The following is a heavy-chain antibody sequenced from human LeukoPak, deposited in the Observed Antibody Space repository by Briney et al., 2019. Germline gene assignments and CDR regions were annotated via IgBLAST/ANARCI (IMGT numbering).Heavy chain of an antibody. D-gene: IGHD4-17*01. CDR1: GFTFSSYS. CDR3: ARRGESANYGDYRFDY. V-gene: IGHV3-48*01. Sequence: GGSLRLSCAASGFTFSSYSMNWVRQAPGKGLEWVSYISSSSSTIYYADSVKGRFTISRDNAKNSLYLQMNSLRAEDTAVYYCARRGESANYGDYRFDYWGQGTLVTVSS. J-gene: IGHJ4*02. CDR2: ISSSSSTI.